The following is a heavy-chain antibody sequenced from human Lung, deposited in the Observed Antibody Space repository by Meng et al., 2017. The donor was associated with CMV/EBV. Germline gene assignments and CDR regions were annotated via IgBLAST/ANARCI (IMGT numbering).Heavy chain of an antibody. V-gene: IGHV3-30*02. J-gene: IGHJ4*02. Sequence: GGSXRLXXVASGFTFSNYGMNWVRQVPGKGLEWVSFIRHDVRGNYYADSVKGRFTISRDNSKNTLYMQMNSLRPEDTAVYHCAKDSPRFGSNTPYFDSWGQGTLVXVSS. D-gene: IGHD4-23*01. CDR2: IRHDVRGN. CDR1: GFTFSNYG. CDR3: AKDSPRFGSNTPYFDS.